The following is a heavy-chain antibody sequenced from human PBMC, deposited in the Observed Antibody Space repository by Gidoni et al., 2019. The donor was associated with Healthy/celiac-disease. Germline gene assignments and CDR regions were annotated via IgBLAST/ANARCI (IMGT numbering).Heavy chain of an antibody. J-gene: IGHJ6*02. CDR3: ARETSPITGTTVRSDYYYGMDV. V-gene: IGHV1-2*02. CDR2: INPNSGGT. CDR1: GYTFTGYY. D-gene: IGHD1-7*01. Sequence: QVQLVQSGAEVKKPGASVKVSCKASGYTFTGYYMHWVRQAPGHGLEWMGWINPNSGGTNYAQKFQGRVTMTRDTSISTAYMELSRLRSDDTAVHYCARETSPITGTTVRSDYYYGMDVWGQGTTVTVSS.